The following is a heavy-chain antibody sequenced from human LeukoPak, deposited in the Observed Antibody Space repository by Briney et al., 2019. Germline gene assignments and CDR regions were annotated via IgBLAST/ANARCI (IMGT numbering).Heavy chain of an antibody. J-gene: IGHJ4*02. V-gene: IGHV3-23*01. Sequence: QPGGSLRLSCGASGLLFSRYAMRWVRQATGKGLECVSVISCSGGSTYYADSVKGRFTISRDNSKNTLYLQMNSLRAEDTAVYYCAKEDMTTVTSAFDYWGQGTLVTVSS. CDR1: GLLFSRYA. D-gene: IGHD4-17*01. CDR2: ISCSGGST. CDR3: AKEDMTTVTSAFDY.